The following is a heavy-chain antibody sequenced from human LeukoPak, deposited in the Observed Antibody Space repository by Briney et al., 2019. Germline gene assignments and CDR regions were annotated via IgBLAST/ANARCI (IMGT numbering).Heavy chain of an antibody. Sequence: PGGSLRLSCAASGFTFDDYAMHWVRQAPGKGLEWVSGISWNSGSIGYADSVKGRFTISRDNAKNSLYLQMNSLRAEDTAIYYCANSGTSWWYPAFDIWGQGTMVTVSS. CDR3: ANSGTSWWYPAFDI. V-gene: IGHV3-9*01. D-gene: IGHD2-15*01. CDR2: ISWNSGSI. J-gene: IGHJ3*02. CDR1: GFTFDDYA.